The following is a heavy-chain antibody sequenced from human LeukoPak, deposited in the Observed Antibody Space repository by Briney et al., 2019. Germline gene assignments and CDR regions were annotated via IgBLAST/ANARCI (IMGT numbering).Heavy chain of an antibody. V-gene: IGHV1-24*01. J-gene: IGHJ4*02. CDR1: GYTLTELS. D-gene: IGHD3-3*01. Sequence: ASVKVSCKVSGYTLTELSMHWVRQAPGKGLEWMGGFDPEDGETIYAQKLQGRVTMTEDTSTDTAYMELSSLRSEDTAVYYCATGAAKGWLLWSINFDYWGQGTLVTVSS. CDR3: ATGAAKGWLLWSINFDY. CDR2: FDPEDGET.